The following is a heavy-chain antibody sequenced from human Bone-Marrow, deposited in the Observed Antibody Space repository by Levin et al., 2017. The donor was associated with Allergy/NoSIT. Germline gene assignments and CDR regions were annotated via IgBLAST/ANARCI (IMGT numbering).Heavy chain of an antibody. CDR1: GFTFSNAW. J-gene: IGHJ4*02. D-gene: IGHD3-10*01. Sequence: GESLKISCAASGFTFSNAWMSWVRQAPGKGLEWVGRIKSKTDGGTTDYAAPVKGRFTISRDDSKNTLYLQMNSLKTEDTAVYYCTTAVVRGVITHWGQGTLVTVSS. CDR2: IKSKTDGGTT. V-gene: IGHV3-15*01. CDR3: TTAVVRGVITH.